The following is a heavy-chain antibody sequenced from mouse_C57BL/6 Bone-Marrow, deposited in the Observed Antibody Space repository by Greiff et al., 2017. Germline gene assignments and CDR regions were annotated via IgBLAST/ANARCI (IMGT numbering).Heavy chain of an antibody. CDR2: IYPSDSET. CDR1: GYTFTSYW. J-gene: IGHJ3*01. D-gene: IGHD2-4*01. V-gene: IGHV1-61*01. CDR3: AREGGLRGGFAY. Sequence: VQLQQPGAELVRPGSSVKLSCKASGYTFTSYWMDWVKQRPGQGLEWIGNIYPSDSETHYNQKFKDKATLTVDKSSSTAYMQLSSLTSEDSAVYYGAREGGLRGGFAYWGQGTLVTVSA.